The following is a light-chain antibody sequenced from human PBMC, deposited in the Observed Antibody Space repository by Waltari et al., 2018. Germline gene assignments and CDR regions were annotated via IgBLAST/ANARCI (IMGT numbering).Light chain of an antibody. CDR2: DAS. CDR3: QQRSNWMFT. Sequence: EIVLTQSPATLSLSPGDRATLSCRASQSVNNSLGWYQQKPGPAPRRLIYDASRRATDIPSRFSGGGSGTDFTLTISSLEPEDFAVFYCQQRSNWMFTFGQGTKLDIK. V-gene: IGKV3-11*01. J-gene: IGKJ2*01. CDR1: QSVNNS.